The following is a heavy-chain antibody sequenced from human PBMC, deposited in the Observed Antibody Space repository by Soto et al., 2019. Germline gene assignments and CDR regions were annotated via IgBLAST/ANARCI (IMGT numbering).Heavy chain of an antibody. Sequence: EVQLVESGGGLVKPGGSLRLSCAASGFTFSSYSMNWVRQAPGKGLEWVSSISSSSSYIYYADSVKGRFTISRDNAKNSLYLQMNSLRAEDTAVYYCARDLGYSSGWYNPVRWGQGTLVTVSS. D-gene: IGHD6-19*01. V-gene: IGHV3-21*01. CDR2: ISSSSSYI. CDR1: GFTFSSYS. J-gene: IGHJ4*02. CDR3: ARDLGYSSGWYNPVR.